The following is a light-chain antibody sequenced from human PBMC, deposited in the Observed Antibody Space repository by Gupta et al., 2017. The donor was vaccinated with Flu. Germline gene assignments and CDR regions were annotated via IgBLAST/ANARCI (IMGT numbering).Light chain of an antibody. CDR1: QSISNR. V-gene: IGKV1-5*03. CDR2: KAS. Sequence: GDRVTITCRASQSISNRLAWYLQKPGKAPKLLIYKASNLENGVPSRFSGSGSGTEFTLTISSLQPDDFATYYCLQYNSYSWTFGQGTKVEIK. CDR3: LQYNSYSWT. J-gene: IGKJ1*01.